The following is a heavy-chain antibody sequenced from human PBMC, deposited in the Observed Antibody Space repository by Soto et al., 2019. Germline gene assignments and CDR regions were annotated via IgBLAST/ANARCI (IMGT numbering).Heavy chain of an antibody. CDR2: IYPGDSDT. J-gene: IGHJ4*02. CDR1: GYSFTSYW. D-gene: IGHD3-10*01. CDR3: ARTGGSYGSGSYSLDY. V-gene: IGHV5-51*01. Sequence: GESLKISCKGSGYSFTSYWIGWVRQMPGKGLEWMGIIYPGDSDTRYSPSFQGQVTISADKSISTAYLQWSSLKASDTAMYYCARTGGSYGSGSYSLDYWGQGTLVTVSS.